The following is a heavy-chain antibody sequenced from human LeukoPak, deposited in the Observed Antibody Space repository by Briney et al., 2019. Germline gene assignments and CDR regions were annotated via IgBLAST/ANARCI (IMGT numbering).Heavy chain of an antibody. CDR3: ARENSYGSPHFYYFDY. CDR2: ISAYNGNT. J-gene: IGHJ4*02. D-gene: IGHD5-18*01. Sequence: ASVKVSCKASGYTFTGYYMHWVRQAPGQGLEWMGWISAYNGNTNYAQKLQGRVTMTTDTSTSTAYMELRSLRSDDTAVYYCARENSYGSPHFYYFDYWGQGTLVTVSS. V-gene: IGHV1-18*04. CDR1: GYTFTGYY.